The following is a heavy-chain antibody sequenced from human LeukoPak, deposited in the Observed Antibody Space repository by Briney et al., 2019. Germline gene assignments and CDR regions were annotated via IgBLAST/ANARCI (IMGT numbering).Heavy chain of an antibody. Sequence: PGMSLRLSCTASGFTFNNYGMHWVRQAPGKGLEWVAVIWYDGSNKYYADSVKGRFTISRDNSKNTLYLQMNSLRAEDTAVYYCARGVRYSSGYFDYWGQGTLVTVSS. CDR2: IWYDGSNK. CDR3: ARGVRYSSGYFDY. D-gene: IGHD6-19*01. J-gene: IGHJ4*02. CDR1: GFTFNNYG. V-gene: IGHV3-33*01.